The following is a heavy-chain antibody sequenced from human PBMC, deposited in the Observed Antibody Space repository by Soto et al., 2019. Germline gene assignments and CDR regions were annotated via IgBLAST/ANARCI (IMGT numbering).Heavy chain of an antibody. CDR1: GFTFRSYT. V-gene: IGHV3-21*01. J-gene: IGHJ4*02. D-gene: IGHD6-25*01. CDR2: ISSGSSYI. Sequence: EVQLVASGGGLVKPGGSLRLSCAASGFTFRSYTMNWVRQAPGKGLEWVSSISSGSSYIYYADSVKGRFAISRDNARNSLYLQMNSLRAEDTAVYYCARDLSSGHDSWGQGTLVTVSS. CDR3: ARDLSSGHDS.